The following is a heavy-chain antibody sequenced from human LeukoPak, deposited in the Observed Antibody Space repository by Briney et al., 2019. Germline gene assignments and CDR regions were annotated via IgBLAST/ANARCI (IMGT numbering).Heavy chain of an antibody. Sequence: GGSLRLSCAASGFTFSNYWMSWVRQAPGKGLAWVANIKEDGSEEYYVDSVRGRFTISRDNARNSLYLQMSSLRAEDTAVYYCARAAGFYFTSGNYLSSGYWGQGTLVTVSS. V-gene: IGHV3-7*03. CDR1: GFTFSNYW. CDR2: IKEDGSEE. D-gene: IGHD3-10*01. CDR3: ARAAGFYFTSGNYLSSGY. J-gene: IGHJ4*02.